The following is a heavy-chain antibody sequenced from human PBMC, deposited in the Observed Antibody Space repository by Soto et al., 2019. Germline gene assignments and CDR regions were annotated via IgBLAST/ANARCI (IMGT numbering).Heavy chain of an antibody. Sequence: GGSLRLSCAASGFTFSSYSMNWVRQAPGKGLEWVSSISSSSSYIYYADSVKGRSTISRDNAKNSLYLQMNSLRAEDTAVYYCAREVVPAAIEDYYYYGMDVWGQGTTVTVSS. CDR3: AREVVPAAIEDYYYYGMDV. J-gene: IGHJ6*02. D-gene: IGHD2-2*01. CDR1: GFTFSSYS. V-gene: IGHV3-21*01. CDR2: ISSSSSYI.